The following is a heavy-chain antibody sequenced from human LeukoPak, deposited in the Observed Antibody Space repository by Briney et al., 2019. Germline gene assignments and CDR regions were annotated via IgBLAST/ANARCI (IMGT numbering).Heavy chain of an antibody. CDR3: ARRKDYDILTGSSQYYFDY. CDR1: GYSSTSYW. J-gene: IGHJ4*02. CDR2: IYPGDSDT. D-gene: IGHD3-9*01. Sequence: GESLKISCKGSGYSSTSYWIGWVRQMPGKGLEWMGIIYPGDSDTRYSPSFQGQVTISADKSISTAYLQWNSLKASDTAMYFCARRKDYDILTGSSQYYFDYWGQGTLVTVPS. V-gene: IGHV5-51*01.